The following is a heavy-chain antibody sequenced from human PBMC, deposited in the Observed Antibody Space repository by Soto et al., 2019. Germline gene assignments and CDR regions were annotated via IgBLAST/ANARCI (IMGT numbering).Heavy chain of an antibody. V-gene: IGHV4-59*01. Sequence: QVQLQESGPGLVKPSETLSLTCTVSGGSISSYYWSWIRQPPGKGLEWIGYIYYSGSTHYHPSLTMRVPISVDTSKTHLSLKLSSVTAAATAVSYCASRYAGTFAYWGQVTLVTVSS. CDR2: IYYSGST. D-gene: IGHD6-13*01. CDR1: GGSISSYY. J-gene: IGHJ4*02. CDR3: ASRYAGTFAY.